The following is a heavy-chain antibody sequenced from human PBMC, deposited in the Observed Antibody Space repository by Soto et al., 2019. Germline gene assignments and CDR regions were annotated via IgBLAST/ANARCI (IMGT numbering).Heavy chain of an antibody. V-gene: IGHV3-30-3*01. D-gene: IGHD5-12*01. CDR2: IPYDGSNK. CDR3: ARGDGYGEAYYYSGMDV. CDR1: GFTFSSYA. J-gene: IGHJ6*02. Sequence: GGSLRLSCAASGFTFSSYAMHWVRQAPGKGLEWVAVIPYDGSNKYYADSVKGRFTISRDNSKNTLYLQMNSLRAEDTAVYYCARGDGYGEAYYYSGMDVWGQGTTVTVYS.